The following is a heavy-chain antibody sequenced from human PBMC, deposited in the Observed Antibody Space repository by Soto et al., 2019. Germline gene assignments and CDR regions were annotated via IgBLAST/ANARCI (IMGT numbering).Heavy chain of an antibody. J-gene: IGHJ4*02. Sequence: VQLLESGGGLVQPGGSLRLSCAASGFIFRDYAMNWVRQGPGKGLEWVSEISGSGDSARYTDSVKGRFTISRDNSRDTVYLPMTRLRVDHTAVYSCVKESRGSGSYVCVFWGQGDLVTVSS. V-gene: IGHV3-23*01. CDR3: VKESRGSGSYVCVF. D-gene: IGHD6-19*01. CDR1: GFIFRDYA. CDR2: ISGSGDSA.